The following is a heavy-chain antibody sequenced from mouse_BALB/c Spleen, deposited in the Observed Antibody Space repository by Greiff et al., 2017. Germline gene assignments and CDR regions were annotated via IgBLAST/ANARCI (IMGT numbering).Heavy chain of an antibody. J-gene: IGHJ1*01. CDR1: GFTFSSYT. D-gene: IGHD2-1*01. CDR3: TRGRGNLYWYFDV. Sequence: EVQRVESGGGLVKPGGSLKLSCAASGFTFSSYTMSWVRQTPEKRLEWVATISSGGSYTYYPDSVKGRFTISRDNAKNTLYLQMSSLKSEDTAMYYCTRGRGNLYWYFDVWGAGTTVTVSS. CDR2: ISSGGSYT. V-gene: IGHV5-6-4*01.